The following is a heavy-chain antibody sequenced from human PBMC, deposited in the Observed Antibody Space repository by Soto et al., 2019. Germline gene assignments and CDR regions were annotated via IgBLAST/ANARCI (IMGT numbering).Heavy chain of an antibody. CDR2: MNPNSGNT. J-gene: IGHJ6*03. Sequence: ASVKVSCKASGYTFTSYDINWVRQATGQGLEWMGWMNPNSGNTGYAQKFQGRVTMTRNTSISTAYMELSSLRSEDTAVYYCARVMRFTGDYYYYYYMDVWGKGTTVTVS. CDR3: ARVMRFTGDYYYYYYMDV. V-gene: IGHV1-8*01. CDR1: GYTFTSYD. D-gene: IGHD3-3*01.